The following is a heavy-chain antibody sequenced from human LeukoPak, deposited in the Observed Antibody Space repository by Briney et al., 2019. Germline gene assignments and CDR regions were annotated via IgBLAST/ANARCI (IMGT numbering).Heavy chain of an antibody. J-gene: IGHJ4*02. Sequence: GESLKISCKASGYTFTDFWIGWVRQMPGKGLEWMGIIYPGDSDTRYSPSFEGQVTISADKSIATAYLQWSSLKASDTATYFCARVTPIKIFDYWGQASLVTVSS. CDR3: ARVTPIKIFDY. D-gene: IGHD2-21*02. CDR2: IYPGDSDT. V-gene: IGHV5-51*01. CDR1: GYTFTDFW.